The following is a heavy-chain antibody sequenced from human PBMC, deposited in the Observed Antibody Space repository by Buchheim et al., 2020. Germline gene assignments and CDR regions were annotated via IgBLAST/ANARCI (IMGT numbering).Heavy chain of an antibody. CDR3: AKDIGYGFLGFDY. J-gene: IGHJ4*02. V-gene: IGHV3-9*01. D-gene: IGHD5-18*01. Sequence: EVQLVESGGGLVQPGRSLRLSCAASGFTFDDDAMHWVRQAPGKGLEWVSGISWNTGNIVYADSVKGRFTISRDNAKNSLYLQMNSLRAEDTALYYCAKDIGYGFLGFDYWGQGTL. CDR1: GFTFDDDA. CDR2: ISWNTGNI.